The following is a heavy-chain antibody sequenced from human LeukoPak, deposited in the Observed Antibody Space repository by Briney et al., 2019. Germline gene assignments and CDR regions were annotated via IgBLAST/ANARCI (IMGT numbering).Heavy chain of an antibody. V-gene: IGHV4-59*08. CDR3: ARLTREDGIDV. Sequence: SETLSLTCNVSGGSINGYYWTWIRQPPQKGLEWIGYMFYNGNTNYNPSLKSQATISVDTSQNQISLRLASVTAADTGTYHCARLTREDGIDVWGQGTTVTVSS. J-gene: IGHJ6*02. CDR2: MFYNGNT. CDR1: GGSINGYY.